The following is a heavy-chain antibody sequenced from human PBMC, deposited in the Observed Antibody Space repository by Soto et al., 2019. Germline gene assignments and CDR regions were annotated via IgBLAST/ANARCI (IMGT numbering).Heavy chain of an antibody. D-gene: IGHD3-16*01. Sequence: GASVKVSWKESGFTFASCSLPWVRQAPGQGLEWMGSMNPGRGDTGSAQKFQGRVTMTRDVSIATAYVEVSGLRSSDTAIYYWARMATFGSLNWFDPWGQGTRVTV. V-gene: IGHV1-2*02. CDR1: GFTFASCS. J-gene: IGHJ5*02. CDR3: ARMATFGSLNWFDP. CDR2: MNPGRGDT.